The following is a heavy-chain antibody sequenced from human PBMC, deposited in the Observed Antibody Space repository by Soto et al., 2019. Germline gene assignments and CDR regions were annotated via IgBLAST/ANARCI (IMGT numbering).Heavy chain of an antibody. D-gene: IGHD3-16*01. CDR2: IWYDGSNK. CDR3: ARDLDDYVWGSYSPPGP. V-gene: IGHV3-33*01. J-gene: IGHJ5*02. CDR1: GFTFSSYG. Sequence: LRLSCAASGFTFSSYGMHWVRQAPGKGLEWVAVIWYDGSNKYYADSVKGRFTIPRDNSKNTLYLQMNSLRAEDTAVYYCARDLDDYVWGSYSPPGPWGQGTLVTVSS.